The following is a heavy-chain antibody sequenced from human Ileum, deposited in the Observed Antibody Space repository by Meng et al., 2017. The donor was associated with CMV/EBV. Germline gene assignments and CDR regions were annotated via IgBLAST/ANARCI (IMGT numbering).Heavy chain of an antibody. CDR1: GGSFSGYY. J-gene: IGHJ4*02. CDR3: ARGVAGGPFDY. D-gene: IGHD2-15*01. V-gene: IGHV4-34*01. CDR2: INHSGST. Sequence: QRWGAGVLKPSEALSLTCAVYGGSFSGYYWSWIRQPPGKGLEWIGEINHSGSTNYNPSLKSRVTISVDTSKNQFFLKLSSVTAADTAVYYCARGVAGGPFDYWGQGTLVTVSS.